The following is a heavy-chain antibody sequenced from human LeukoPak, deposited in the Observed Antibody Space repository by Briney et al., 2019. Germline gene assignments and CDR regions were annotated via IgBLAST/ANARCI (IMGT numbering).Heavy chain of an antibody. CDR2: INHSGST. V-gene: IGHV4-34*01. D-gene: IGHD2-2*01. CDR1: GGSFSGYY. CDR3: ARGYCATTSCHSLIFDY. Sequence: PSETLSLTCGVYGGSFSGYYWSWIRQPPGKGLQWIGEINHSGSTNYNPTLKSRVTISVDTSKNQFSLKLNSVTAADTAVYYCARGYCATTSCHSLIFDYWGQGTLVTVSS. J-gene: IGHJ4*02.